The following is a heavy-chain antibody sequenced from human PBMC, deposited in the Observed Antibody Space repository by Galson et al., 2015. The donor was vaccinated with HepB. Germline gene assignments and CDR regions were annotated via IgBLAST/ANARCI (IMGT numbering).Heavy chain of an antibody. D-gene: IGHD2-2*01. J-gene: IGHJ4*02. Sequence: SLRLSCAASGFTFSSYAMHWVRQAPGKGLEWVAVISYDGINKYYADSVKGRFTISRDNSKNTLYLQMNSLRAEDTAVYHCARDQHCSSTSCYSAFDYWGQGTLVTASS. CDR2: ISYDGINK. V-gene: IGHV3-30-3*01. CDR3: ARDQHCSSTSCYSAFDY. CDR1: GFTFSSYA.